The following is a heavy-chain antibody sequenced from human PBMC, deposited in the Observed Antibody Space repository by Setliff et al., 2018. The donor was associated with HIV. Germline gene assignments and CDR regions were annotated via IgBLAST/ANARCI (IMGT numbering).Heavy chain of an antibody. CDR2: IWYDGTNK. V-gene: IGHV3-33*01. D-gene: IGHD6-19*01. CDR3: ASDQQWLAQGWGGPHY. J-gene: IGHJ4*02. CDR1: GFSFSSYG. Sequence: LSCAASGFSFSSYGMHWVRQAPGKGLEWLALIWYDGTNKQYGDSVKGRFAISRDNSKNTLYLQMNSLRAEDTAVYYCASDQQWLAQGWGGPHYWGQGTLVTVSS.